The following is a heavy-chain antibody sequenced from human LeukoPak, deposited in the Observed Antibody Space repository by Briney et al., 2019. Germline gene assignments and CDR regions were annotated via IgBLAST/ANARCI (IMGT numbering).Heavy chain of an antibody. CDR2: INTDGSTT. CDR1: GFTFSTYW. CDR3: ARSPVSGWPDSDY. V-gene: IGHV3-74*01. D-gene: IGHD6-19*01. Sequence: GGSLRLSCAASGFTFSTYWMHWVRQAPGKGLVWVSRINTDGSTTTYADSVKGRFTISRDNAKNSLYLQMNSLRAEDTAVYYCARSPVSGWPDSDYWGQGTLVTVSS. J-gene: IGHJ4*02.